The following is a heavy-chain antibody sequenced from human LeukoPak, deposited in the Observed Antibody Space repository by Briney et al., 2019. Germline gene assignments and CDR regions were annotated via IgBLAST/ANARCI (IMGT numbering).Heavy chain of an antibody. CDR3: ARIAATWYGGS. CDR1: GHSFINYW. CDR2: IFPGDSHT. D-gene: IGHD2-15*01. J-gene: IGHJ4*02. V-gene: IGHV5-51*01. Sequence: GESLKISCKGPGHSFINYWIAWVRQMPGKGLEWIGIIFPGDSHTRYSPSFQGQVAISADMSIDTAYLQWSSLRASDTAMYYCARIAATWYGGSWGQGTLVFVSS.